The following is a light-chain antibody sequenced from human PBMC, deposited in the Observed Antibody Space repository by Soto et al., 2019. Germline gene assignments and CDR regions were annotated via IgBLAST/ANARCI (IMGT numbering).Light chain of an antibody. V-gene: IGKV3-20*01. CDR2: VAS. J-gene: IGKJ1*01. CDR1: QSVSSSY. Sequence: EIVLTQSPGTLSLSPGERATLSCRASQSVSSSYLAWYQQKPGQAPRLLIYVASSRATGIPDRFSGSGSGTDFTLTISRLEPEDFAVYYCQQYGSSPQWTFGQGTKVEIK. CDR3: QQYGSSPQWT.